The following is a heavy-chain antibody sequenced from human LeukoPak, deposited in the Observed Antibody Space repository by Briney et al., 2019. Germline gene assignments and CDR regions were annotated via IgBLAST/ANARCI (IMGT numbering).Heavy chain of an antibody. Sequence: GGSLRLSCAASGFTFSSYGMSWVRQAPGKGLEWVAVISYDGSNKYYADSVKGRFTISRDNSKNTLYLQMNSLRAEDTAVYYCARGPGRYLFDYWGQGTLVTVSS. D-gene: IGHD1-1*01. CDR1: GFTFSSYG. CDR3: ARGPGRYLFDY. J-gene: IGHJ4*02. CDR2: ISYDGSNK. V-gene: IGHV3-30*03.